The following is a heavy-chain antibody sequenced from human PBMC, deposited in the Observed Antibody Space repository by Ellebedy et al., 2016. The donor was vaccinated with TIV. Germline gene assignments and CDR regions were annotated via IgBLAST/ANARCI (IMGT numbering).Heavy chain of an antibody. Sequence: GESLKISCAASGFTFSSYAMRWVRQAPGKGLEWVSTISSTGSRTYYADSVEGRFIISRDNSKKTLYLQMNSLRAKDTPVYDCAKGRGGGSDGSAPRYYFDYWGLGTLVTVSS. D-gene: IGHD3-22*01. V-gene: IGHV3-23*01. J-gene: IGHJ4*02. CDR1: GFTFSSYA. CDR3: AKGRGGGSDGSAPRYYFDY. CDR2: ISSTGSRT.